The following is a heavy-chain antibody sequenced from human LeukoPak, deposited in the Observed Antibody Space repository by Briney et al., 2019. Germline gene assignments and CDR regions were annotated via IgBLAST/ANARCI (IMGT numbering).Heavy chain of an antibody. CDR1: GYTFTSYD. CDR2: MNPNSGNT. D-gene: IGHD3-10*01. J-gene: IGHJ4*02. V-gene: IGHV1-8*01. Sequence: ASVKVSCKASGYTFTSYDINWVRQATGQGLEWMGWMNPNSGNTGYAQKFQGRVTMTRNTSISTAYMGLSSLRSEDTAVYYCARDTHYYGSETPYWGQGTLVTVSS. CDR3: ARDTHYYGSETPY.